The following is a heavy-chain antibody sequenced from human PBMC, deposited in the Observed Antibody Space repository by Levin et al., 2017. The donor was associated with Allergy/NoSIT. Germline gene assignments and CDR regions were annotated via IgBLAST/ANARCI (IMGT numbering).Heavy chain of an antibody. D-gene: IGHD2-8*01. CDR2: IYYSGST. CDR1: GGSISTSSYY. V-gene: IGHV4-39*07. Sequence: SPTLSLTCTVSGGSISTSSYYWGWIRQPPGKGLEWIGNIYYSGSTYYNPSLKSRVTISVDTSKNQFSLKVTSVTAADTAVYYCARDEMVHEIQYYYGMDVWGQGTTVTVSS. J-gene: IGHJ6*02. CDR3: ARDEMVHEIQYYYGMDV.